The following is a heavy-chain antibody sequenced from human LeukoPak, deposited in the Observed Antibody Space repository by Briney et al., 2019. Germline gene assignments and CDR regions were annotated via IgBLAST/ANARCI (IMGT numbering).Heavy chain of an antibody. Sequence: PGGSLRLSCVASGFTFDNYWLSWVRQAPGKGLEWVANIKQDGSDKYYVGSVKGRFTISKDNAKNSLFLQMNSLRAEDTAVYYCARDRGRGFDPWGQGTLVTVSS. J-gene: IGHJ5*02. V-gene: IGHV3-7*01. CDR2: IKQDGSDK. D-gene: IGHD3-10*01. CDR1: GFTFDNYW. CDR3: ARDRGRGFDP.